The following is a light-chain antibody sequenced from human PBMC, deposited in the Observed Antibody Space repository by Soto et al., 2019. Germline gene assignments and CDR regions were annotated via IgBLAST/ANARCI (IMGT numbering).Light chain of an antibody. CDR1: QDIRNY. J-gene: IGKJ2*01. V-gene: IGKV1-27*01. Sequence: DIQMTQSPSSLSASVGDRVTITCRASQDIRNYLAWYQQKPGKVPKVLIYAASTLRTGVQSRFSGSGSGTVFTLTINSLQPEDVATYYCQKYNSAPNTFGRGTRLEIK. CDR3: QKYNSAPNT. CDR2: AAS.